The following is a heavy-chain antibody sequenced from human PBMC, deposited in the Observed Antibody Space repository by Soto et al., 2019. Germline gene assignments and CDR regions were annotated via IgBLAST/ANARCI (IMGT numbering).Heavy chain of an antibody. CDR2: ISGSGGST. D-gene: IGHD2-2*01. Sequence: GGSXRLSCAASGFTFSIYAMSWVRQAPGKGLEWVSAISGSGGSTYYADSVKGRFTISRDNSKNTLYLQMNSLRAEDTAVYYCEKDPKIVVVTTNWLEPWGQRTLVTVSS. CDR1: GFTFSIYA. CDR3: EKDPKIVVVTTNWLEP. J-gene: IGHJ5*02. V-gene: IGHV3-23*01.